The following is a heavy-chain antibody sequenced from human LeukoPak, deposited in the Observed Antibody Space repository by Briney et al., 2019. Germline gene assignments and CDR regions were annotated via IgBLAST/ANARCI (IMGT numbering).Heavy chain of an antibody. V-gene: IGHV3-33*05. CDR3: ARDSITEDNSLDY. J-gene: IGHJ4*02. CDR1: GFTFSTYG. D-gene: IGHD7-27*01. Sequence: PGGSLILSCSASGFTFSTYGMQWVRQTPGKGLEWVAVIVSDGGRAHYGDSVRGRFTISRDNSKNTLYLQMNSLRAEDTAVYYCARDSITEDNSLDYWGRGILVTVSS. CDR2: IVSDGGRA.